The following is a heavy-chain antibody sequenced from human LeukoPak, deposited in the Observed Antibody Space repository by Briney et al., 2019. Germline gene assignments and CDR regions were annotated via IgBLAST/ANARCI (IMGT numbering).Heavy chain of an antibody. J-gene: IGHJ4*02. D-gene: IGHD3-22*01. CDR3: ARHPHYYDSSGYYFFDY. CDR1: GGSFSGYY. V-gene: IGHV4-34*01. Sequence: SETLSLTCAVYGGSFSGYYWSWIRQPPGKGLEWIGEINHSGSTNYNPSLKSRVTISVDTSKNQFSLKLSSVTAADTAVYYCARHPHYYDSSGYYFFDYWGQGTLVTVSS. CDR2: INHSGST.